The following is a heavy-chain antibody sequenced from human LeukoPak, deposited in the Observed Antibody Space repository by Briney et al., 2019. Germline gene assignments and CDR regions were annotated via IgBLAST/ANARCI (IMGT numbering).Heavy chain of an antibody. V-gene: IGHV4-39*02. J-gene: IGHJ6*02. Sequence: PSETLSLTCTVSGGPISSSSYYWGWIHQPPGKRLEWIGSIHYSGRTYDNPSLKSRVTISLDTSKNHFSLKLSSVTAADTAVYYCARPLGYCSGGSCYYYGMDVWGQGTTVTVSS. CDR1: GGPISSSSYY. CDR3: ARPLGYCSGGSCYYYGMDV. CDR2: IHYSGRT. D-gene: IGHD2-15*01.